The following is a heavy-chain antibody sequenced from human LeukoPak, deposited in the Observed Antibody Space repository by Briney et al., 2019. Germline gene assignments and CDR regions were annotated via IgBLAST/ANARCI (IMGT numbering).Heavy chain of an antibody. J-gene: IGHJ3*02. CDR3: ARSLGATNAFDI. CDR2: INPNSGGT. Sequence: ASVTVSCKASGYTFTGYYMHWVRQAPGQGLEWMGWINPNSGGTNYAQKFQGRVTMTRDTSISTAYMELSRLRSDDTAVYYCARSLGATNAFDIWGQGQWSPSLQ. D-gene: IGHD1-26*01. V-gene: IGHV1-2*02. CDR1: GYTFTGYY.